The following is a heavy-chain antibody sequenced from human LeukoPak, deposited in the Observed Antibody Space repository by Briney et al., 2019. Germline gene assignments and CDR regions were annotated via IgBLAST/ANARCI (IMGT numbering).Heavy chain of an antibody. CDR2: IYSGGST. CDR3: AIDSGYDLGFDY. D-gene: IGHD5-12*01. V-gene: IGHV3-53*01. CDR1: DFTVSSNY. Sequence: PGGSLRLSCAASDFTVSSNYMSWVRQAPGKGLEWVSVIYSGGSTYYADSVKGRFTISRDNSKNTLHLQMNNLRAEDTAVYYCAIDSGYDLGFDYWGQGTLVTVSS. J-gene: IGHJ4*02.